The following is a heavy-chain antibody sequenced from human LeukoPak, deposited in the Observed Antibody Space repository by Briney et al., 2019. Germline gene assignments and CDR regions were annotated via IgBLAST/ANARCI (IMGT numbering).Heavy chain of an antibody. J-gene: IGHJ4*02. V-gene: IGHV4-38-2*01. CDR3: ARRVVGAYDY. CDR2: IYHSGST. D-gene: IGHD1-26*01. CDR1: GYSISSGHY. Sequence: SETLSLTCAVSGYSISSGHYWGWIRQPPGKGLEWIGSIYHSGSTYYNPSLKSRVTISVDTSKNQFSLKLSSVTAADTAVYYCARRVVGAYDYWGQGTLVTVSS.